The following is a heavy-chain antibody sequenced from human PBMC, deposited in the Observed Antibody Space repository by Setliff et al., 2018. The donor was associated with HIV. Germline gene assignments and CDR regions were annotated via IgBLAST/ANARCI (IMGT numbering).Heavy chain of an antibody. CDR2: INHSGTT. V-gene: IGHV4-38-2*01. CDR3: ARNSGSGWYGDY. CDR1: GFSISSRYY. Sequence: SETLSLTCDVSGFSISSRYYWGWIRQSPGKGLEWIGEINHSGTTNYNPSLKSRVTISVDTSKNQFSLKVSSVTAADTAVYYCARNSGSGWYGDYWGQGTLVTVSS. J-gene: IGHJ4*02. D-gene: IGHD6-19*01.